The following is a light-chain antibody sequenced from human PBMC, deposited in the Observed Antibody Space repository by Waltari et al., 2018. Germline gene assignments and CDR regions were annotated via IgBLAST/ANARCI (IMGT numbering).Light chain of an antibody. CDR2: SNK. CDR3: AAWDDSLNGV. Sequence: QSVLTQPPSASGTPGQRATLSCSGRSSNIGSNTVNWYQQLPGTAPKLLLYSNKQRPSGVPDRFSGSKYGTSASLAISGLQSEDEADYYCAAWDDSLNGVFGGGTKLTVL. V-gene: IGLV1-44*01. J-gene: IGLJ3*02. CDR1: SSNIGSNT.